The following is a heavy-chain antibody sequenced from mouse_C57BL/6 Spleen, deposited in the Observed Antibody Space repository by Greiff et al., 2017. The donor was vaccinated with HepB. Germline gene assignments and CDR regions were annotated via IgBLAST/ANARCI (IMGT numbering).Heavy chain of an antibody. Sequence: VQLQQSGPELVKPGASVKISCKASGYAFSSSWMNWVKQRPGKGLEWIGRIYPGDGDTNYNGKFKGKATLTADKSSSTAYMQLSSLTSEDSAVYFCVPITTVVAHGYFDVWGTGTTVTVSS. D-gene: IGHD1-1*01. CDR2: IYPGDGDT. J-gene: IGHJ1*03. CDR3: VPITTVVAHGYFDV. V-gene: IGHV1-82*01. CDR1: GYAFSSSW.